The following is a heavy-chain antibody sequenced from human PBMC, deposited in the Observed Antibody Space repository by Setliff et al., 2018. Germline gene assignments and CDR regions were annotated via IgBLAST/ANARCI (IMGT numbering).Heavy chain of an antibody. CDR2: INTNTGNP. V-gene: IGHV7-4-1*02. Sequence: ASVKVSCKASGYTFTNYAMTWMRQAPGQGLEYMGWINTNTGNPIYAQGFTGRFVFPLDTSVSTAYLQISSLKSEDTAVYYCARGSRFGTIVYKGDYYMDVWGKGTTVTVSS. J-gene: IGHJ6*03. D-gene: IGHD3-10*01. CDR1: GYTFTNYA. CDR3: ARGSRFGTIVYKGDYYMDV.